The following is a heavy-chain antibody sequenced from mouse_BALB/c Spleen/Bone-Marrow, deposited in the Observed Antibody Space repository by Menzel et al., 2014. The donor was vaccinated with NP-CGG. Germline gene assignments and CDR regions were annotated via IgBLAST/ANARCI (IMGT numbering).Heavy chain of an antibody. D-gene: IGHD2-1*01. J-gene: IGHJ4*01. CDR1: GYTFTSYY. V-gene: IGHV1S81*02. Sequence: QVQLQQPGAELVKPWASVKLSCKASGYTFTSYYMFWVKQRPGQGLEWIGGINPSNGANNFNEKFKSKATLTVDKSSGTAYMQLSSLTSEDSAVYYCSRGGNFDVMDYWGQGTSVTVSS. CDR3: SRGGNFDVMDY. CDR2: INPSNGAN.